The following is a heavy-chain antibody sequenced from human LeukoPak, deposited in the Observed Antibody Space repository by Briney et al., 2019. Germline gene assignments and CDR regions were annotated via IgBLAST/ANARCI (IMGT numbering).Heavy chain of an antibody. CDR2: ISSSSSYI. Sequence: PGGSLRLSCAASGFSFRTYSMNWVRQAPGKGLEWVSSISSSSSYIYYADSVKGRFTISRDNAKNSLYLQMNSLRAEDTAVYYCAREKWFGELNFDYWGQGTLVTVSS. J-gene: IGHJ4*02. D-gene: IGHD3-10*01. CDR1: GFSFRTYS. V-gene: IGHV3-21*01. CDR3: AREKWFGELNFDY.